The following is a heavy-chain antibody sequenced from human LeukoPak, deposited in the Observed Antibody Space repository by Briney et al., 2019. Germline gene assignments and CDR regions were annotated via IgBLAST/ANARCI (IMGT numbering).Heavy chain of an antibody. J-gene: IGHJ3*02. CDR3: ARDGPIYDYVWGSYQKGHAFDI. CDR1: GGTFSSYA. Sequence: SVKVSCKASGGTFSSYAISWVRQAPGQGREWMGGTIPIFGTANYAQRLQGRVTITADETTSTAYMEQSSLRSEDTAVYYCARDGPIYDYVWGSYQKGHAFDIWGQGTMVTVSS. D-gene: IGHD3-16*02. V-gene: IGHV1-69*13. CDR2: TIPIFGTA.